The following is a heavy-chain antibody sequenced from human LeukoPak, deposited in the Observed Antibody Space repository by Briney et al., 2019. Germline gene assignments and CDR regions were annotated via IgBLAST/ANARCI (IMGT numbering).Heavy chain of an antibody. CDR2: IYYSGST. D-gene: IGHD4-23*01. CDR3: ARDLRGNSALRVPGYYMDV. CDR1: GGSISSGGYY. V-gene: IGHV4-31*03. Sequence: PSETLSLTCTVSGGSISSGGYYWSWSRQHPGKGLEWIGYIYYSGSTYHNPSLKSRVTISVDTSKNQFSLKLSSVTAADTAVYYCARDLRGNSALRVPGYYMDVWGKGTTVTLSS. J-gene: IGHJ6*03.